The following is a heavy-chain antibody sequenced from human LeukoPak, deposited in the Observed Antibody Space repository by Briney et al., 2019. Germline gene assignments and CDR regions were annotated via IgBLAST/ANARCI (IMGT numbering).Heavy chain of an antibody. CDR3: ARKPKDCSGGTCYWYYFDY. J-gene: IGHJ4*02. V-gene: IGHV4-39*07. CDR2: IYSSGSP. CDR1: GDSISSNNYL. Sequence: SETLSLTCTVSGDSISSNNYLWAWIRQPPGKGLEWIGNIYSSGSPYYNPSLQSRVTISLDTSKNQFSLNLSSVTAADTAVYYCARKPKDCSGGTCYWYYFDYWGQGTQVTVSS. D-gene: IGHD2-15*01.